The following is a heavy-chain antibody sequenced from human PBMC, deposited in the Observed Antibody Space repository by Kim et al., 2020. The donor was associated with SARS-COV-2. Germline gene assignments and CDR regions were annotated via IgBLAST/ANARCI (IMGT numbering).Heavy chain of an antibody. V-gene: IGHV3-74*01. CDR2: T. J-gene: IGHJ4*02. CDR3: ANHRGGWLSDY. D-gene: IGHD6-19*01. Sequence: TVYADSVKGRFTISRDTAKNTVYLQMNSLRGEDTAVYYCANHRGGWLSDYWGQGTLVTVSS.